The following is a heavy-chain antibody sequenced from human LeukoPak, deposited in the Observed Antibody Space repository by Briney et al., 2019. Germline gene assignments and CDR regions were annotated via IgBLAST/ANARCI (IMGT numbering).Heavy chain of an antibody. V-gene: IGHV4-59*01. J-gene: IGHJ4*02. D-gene: IGHD6-13*01. CDR2: TSHSDST. CDR3: ARGSSRFDC. CDR1: GDSFISGY. Sequence: SGPGLVKPSETLSLTCTVSGDSFISGYWSWIRQSPGKGLEWIGYTSHSDSTRYNPSLKSRVTMSIDTSMNQFSLKVTSVTAADTAVYYCARGSSRFDCWGQGTLVTVSS.